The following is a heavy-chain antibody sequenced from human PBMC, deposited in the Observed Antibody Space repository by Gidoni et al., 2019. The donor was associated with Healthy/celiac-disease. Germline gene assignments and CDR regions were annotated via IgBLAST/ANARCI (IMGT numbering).Heavy chain of an antibody. J-gene: IGHJ6*02. CDR2: ISYDGSNK. CDR1: AFTLSSYA. D-gene: IGHD3-9*01. CDR3: ARGDDILTGYGPGYYYYGMDV. V-gene: IGHV3-30-3*01. Sequence: QVQLVESGGGVVQPGRSLRLSCAASAFTLSSYAMPWVRQAPGQGLEWVAVISYDGSNKYYADSVKGRFTISRDNSKNTLYLQMNSLRAEDTAVYYCARGDDILTGYGPGYYYYGMDVWGQGTTVTVSS.